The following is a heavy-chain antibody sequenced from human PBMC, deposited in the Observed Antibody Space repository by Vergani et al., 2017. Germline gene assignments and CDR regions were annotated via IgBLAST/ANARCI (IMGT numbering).Heavy chain of an antibody. CDR1: GFIFSVYY. CDR3: GRKQSPASLMDKPIDI. J-gene: IGHJ5*02. D-gene: IGHD1/OR15-1a*01. V-gene: IGHV3-11*01. Sequence: QVQLVASGGGLVRPGGSLRLSCAASGFIFSVYYMTWIRQTPGKGLEWLAHISDGGETKMYAESLKGRFTVSRDNTKKLLILQMKTLKVDDTATYYCGRKQSPASLMDKPIDIWGQGTLVTVSS. CDR2: ISDGGETK.